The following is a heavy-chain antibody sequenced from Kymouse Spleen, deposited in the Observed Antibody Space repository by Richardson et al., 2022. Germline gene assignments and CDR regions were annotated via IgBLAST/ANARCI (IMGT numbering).Heavy chain of an antibody. CDR1: GGSISSYY. V-gene: IGHV4-59*01. CDR2: IYYSGST. D-gene: IGHD1-20*01,IGHD1-7*01. Sequence: QVQLQESGPGLVKPSETLSLTCTVSGGSISSYYWSWIRQPPGKGLEWIGYIYYSGSTNYNPSLKSRVTISVDTSKNQFSLKLSSVTAADTAVYYCARIYNWRYYGMDVWGQGTTVTVSS. J-gene: IGHJ6*02. CDR3: ARIYNWRYYGMDV.